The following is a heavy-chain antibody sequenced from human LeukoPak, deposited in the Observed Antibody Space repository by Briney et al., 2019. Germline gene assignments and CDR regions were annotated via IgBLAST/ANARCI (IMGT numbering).Heavy chain of an antibody. CDR3: ARGTVTTDY. D-gene: IGHD4-17*01. CDR1: GEALSELS. J-gene: IGHJ4*02. CDR2: FDPDEGQM. V-gene: IGHV1-24*01. Sequence: SVKVSCKVSGEALSELSMHWVRQAPGKGLEWMGGFDPDEGQMIYAQKFKGRVTVTEDRSTDTAYMELSRLRSDDTAVYYCARGTVTTDYWGQGTLVTVSS.